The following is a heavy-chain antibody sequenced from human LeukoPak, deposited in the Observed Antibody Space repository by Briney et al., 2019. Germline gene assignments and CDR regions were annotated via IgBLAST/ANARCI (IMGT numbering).Heavy chain of an antibody. J-gene: IGHJ4*02. CDR2: IYTSGST. CDR1: GGSISSYY. D-gene: IGHD6-6*01. V-gene: IGHV4-4*07. CDR3: ATDKEGSSSTTYFDY. Sequence: SEALSLTCTVSGGSISSYYWSWIRQPAGKGLEWIGRIYTSGSTNYNPSLKSRVTMSVDTSKNQFSLKVTSVTAADTAVYYCATDKEGSSSTTYFDYWGQGTLVTVSS.